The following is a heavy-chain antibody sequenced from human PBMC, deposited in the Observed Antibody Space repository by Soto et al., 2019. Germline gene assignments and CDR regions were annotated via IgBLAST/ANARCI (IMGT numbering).Heavy chain of an antibody. J-gene: IGHJ5*01. V-gene: IGHV3-23*01. CDR3: AKDRDMYPLGSFDS. Sequence: EVQLLESGGGLVQPGGSLRLSCAASGFTFTSNAMNWVRQAPGKGLEWVSGVSGSGSSTYYADSVRGRFTVSRDNSKNTLYLQMNNVRAEDTAVYYCAKDRDMYPLGSFDSWGQGILVTVSS. CDR2: VSGSGSST. D-gene: IGHD2-2*01. CDR1: GFTFTSNA.